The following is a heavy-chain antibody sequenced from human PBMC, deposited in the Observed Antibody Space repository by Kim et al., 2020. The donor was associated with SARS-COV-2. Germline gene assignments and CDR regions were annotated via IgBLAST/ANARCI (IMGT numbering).Heavy chain of an antibody. CDR3: ERQNGARTYYFDS. V-gene: IGHV4-39*01. J-gene: IGHJ4*02. CDR2: IYHNGNT. D-gene: IGHD1-1*01. Sequence: SETLSLTCTVSGGFIVTGDYHWGWIRQSPGKGLEWIGRIYHNGNTYYNPSLKSRVTISLDTSKNQFFRSLSSVTAADTVEFYCERQNGARTYYFDSWGQGTLVTVAA. CDR1: GGFIVTGDYH.